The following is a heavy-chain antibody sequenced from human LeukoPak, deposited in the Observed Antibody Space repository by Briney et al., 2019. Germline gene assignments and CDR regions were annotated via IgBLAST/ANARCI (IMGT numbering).Heavy chain of an antibody. CDR1: GFTFTNHW. J-gene: IGHJ4*02. CDR2: IRADGGET. V-gene: IGHV3-74*01. CDR3: GRDDVLGSGSIDY. D-gene: IGHD3-10*01. Sequence: GGSLRLSCAASGFTFTNHWMHWVRQAPGKGLVWVSRIRADGGETNHADSVKGRFTTSRDNAKNILYLQMNSLGAEDTAVYYCGRDDVLGSGSIDYWGQGVLVTVSS.